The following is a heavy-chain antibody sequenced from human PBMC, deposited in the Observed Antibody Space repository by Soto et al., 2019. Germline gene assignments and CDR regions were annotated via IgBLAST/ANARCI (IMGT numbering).Heavy chain of an antibody. CDR3: TRAPSGDTVDY. Sequence: QVQLQESGPGLVKPSQTLSLTCTVSGDSISNVNYCWSWIRQSPDKGLEWIGHIYNGGSIYNNPSVNLRXTXPXXTPQNHFSLMLSSVSAADTAVYYWTRAPSGDTVDYWVQGILVTVSS. CDR2: IYNGGSI. D-gene: IGHD7-27*01. V-gene: IGHV4-30-4*01. J-gene: IGHJ4*02. CDR1: GDSISNVNYC.